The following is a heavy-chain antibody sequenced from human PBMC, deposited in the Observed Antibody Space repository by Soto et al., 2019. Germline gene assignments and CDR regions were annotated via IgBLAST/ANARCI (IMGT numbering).Heavy chain of an antibody. CDR3: ARVALSGHPRKYSDY. D-gene: IGHD6-25*01. CDR1: GFTFSDHY. J-gene: IGHJ4*02. V-gene: IGHV3-72*01. CDR2: TRNKANSYST. Sequence: EVQLVESGGGLVQPGGSLRLSCAASGFTFSDHYMDWVRQAPGKGLEWVGRTRNKANSYSTEYAASVKGRFTISRDDSKNSLYLQMNSLKTEDTAVYYCARVALSGHPRKYSDYWGQGTLVTVSS.